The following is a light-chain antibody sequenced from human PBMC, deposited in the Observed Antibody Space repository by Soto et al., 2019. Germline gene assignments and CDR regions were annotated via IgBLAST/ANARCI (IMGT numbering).Light chain of an antibody. CDR2: EGS. CDR3: GSYTSSSLDV. CDR1: SRDVVTYNL. Sequence: QSALTQPASVSGSPGQSITISCSGTSRDVVTYNLVSWYQQHPDKAPKLIIYEGSKRAPGVSDRFSGSRSGNTASLTISGLQAEDEADYYCGSYTSSSLDVFGTGTKLTVL. V-gene: IGLV2-14*02. J-gene: IGLJ1*01.